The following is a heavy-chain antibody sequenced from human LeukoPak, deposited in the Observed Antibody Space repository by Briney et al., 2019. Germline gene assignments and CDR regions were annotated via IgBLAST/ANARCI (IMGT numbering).Heavy chain of an antibody. CDR2: INPSGGST. Sequence: ASVKVSCKASGYTFTSYYMHLVRQAPGQGLEWMGIINPSGGSTSYAQKFQGRVTMTRDTSTSTVYMELSSLRSEDTAVYYCARERGYSYGYPNYYYYGMDVWGQGTTVTVSS. D-gene: IGHD5-18*01. CDR1: GYTFTSYY. J-gene: IGHJ6*02. CDR3: ARERGYSYGYPNYYYYGMDV. V-gene: IGHV1-46*01.